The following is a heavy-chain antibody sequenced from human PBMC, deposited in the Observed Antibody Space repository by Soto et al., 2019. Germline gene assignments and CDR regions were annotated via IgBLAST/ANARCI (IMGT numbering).Heavy chain of an antibody. CDR3: ARTGDFGVVDALDV. J-gene: IGHJ6*02. V-gene: IGHV1-2*02. D-gene: IGHD3-3*01. Sequence: GASVKVSCKAAGYTFTGYYMHWVRQAPGQGLEWMGWINPNSGGTNYAQKFQGRVTMTRDTSISTAYMELSRLRSDDTAVYYCARTGDFGVVDALDVWGQGPTVTVSS. CDR2: INPNSGGT. CDR1: GYTFTGYY.